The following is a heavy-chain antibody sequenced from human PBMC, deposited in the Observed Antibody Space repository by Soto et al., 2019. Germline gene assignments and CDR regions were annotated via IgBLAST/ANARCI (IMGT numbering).Heavy chain of an antibody. CDR2: ISGYNANT. CDR3: AATGGHYFGLDV. J-gene: IGHJ6*02. D-gene: IGHD2-8*02. CDR1: DSTFTYYG. V-gene: IGHV1-18*01. Sequence: EASVKVSCKSSDSTFTYYGINWVRQAPGQGLEWLGWISGYNANTKEAQKFQDRVTMTADTSTRTAYLEVRSLTSDDSGIYFCAATGGHYFGLDVWGQGTTVTVSS.